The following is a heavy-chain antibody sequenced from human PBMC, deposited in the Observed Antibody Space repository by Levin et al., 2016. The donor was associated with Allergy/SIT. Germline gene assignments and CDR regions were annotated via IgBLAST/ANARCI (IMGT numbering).Heavy chain of an antibody. V-gene: IGHV3-21*01. J-gene: IGHJ4*02. CDR2: ITSRSSYI. CDR3: ARDLGYYYDSSGYYPFDY. Sequence: ETLSLTCAASGFTFSSYTMNWVRQAPGKGLEWVSSITSRSSYIYYADSVRGRFTISRDNAKNSLYLQMNSLRAEDTAVYYCARDLGYYYDSSGYYPFDYWGQGTLVTVSS. CDR1: GFTFSSYT. D-gene: IGHD3-22*01.